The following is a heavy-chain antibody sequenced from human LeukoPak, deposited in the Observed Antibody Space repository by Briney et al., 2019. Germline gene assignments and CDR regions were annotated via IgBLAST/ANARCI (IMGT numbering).Heavy chain of an antibody. V-gene: IGHV3-23*01. CDR2: ISGTDRTT. J-gene: IGHJ4*02. Sequence: GGSLRLSCAASGFTFSSYAMSWVRQAPGKGLEWVSAISGTDRTTYYADSVKGRFTISRDNSQNTLYLQINSLRAEDTAVYYCAKGLERESRLDSWGQGTLVTVSS. CDR3: AKGLERESRLDS. D-gene: IGHD1-1*01. CDR1: GFTFSSYA.